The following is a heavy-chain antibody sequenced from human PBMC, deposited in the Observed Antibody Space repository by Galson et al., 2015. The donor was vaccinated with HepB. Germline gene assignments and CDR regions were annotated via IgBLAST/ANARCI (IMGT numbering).Heavy chain of an antibody. CDR3: AKDLPMSGSYYNIFDY. V-gene: IGHV3-23*01. J-gene: IGHJ4*02. CDR2: ISGSGGST. Sequence: SLRLSCAASGFTFSSYAMSWVRQAPGKGLEWVSAISGSGGSTYYADSVKGRFTISRDNSKYTLYLQMNSLRAEDTAVYYCAKDLPMSGSYYNIFDYWGQGTLVTVSS. CDR1: GFTFSSYA. D-gene: IGHD1-26*01.